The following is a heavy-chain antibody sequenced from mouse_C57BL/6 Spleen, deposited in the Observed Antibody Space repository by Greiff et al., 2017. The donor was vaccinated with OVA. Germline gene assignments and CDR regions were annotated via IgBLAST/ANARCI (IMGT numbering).Heavy chain of an antibody. CDR1: GFTFSDYG. CDR2: ISSGSSTI. J-gene: IGHJ2*01. V-gene: IGHV5-17*01. D-gene: IGHD1-1*01. Sequence: EVKLVESGGGLVKPGGSLKLSCAASGFTFSDYGMHWVRQAPEKGLEWVAYISSGSSTIYYADTVKGRFTISRDNAKNTLFLQMTSLRSEDTAMYYCARDGTPYFDYWGQGTTLTVSS. CDR3: ARDGTPYFDY.